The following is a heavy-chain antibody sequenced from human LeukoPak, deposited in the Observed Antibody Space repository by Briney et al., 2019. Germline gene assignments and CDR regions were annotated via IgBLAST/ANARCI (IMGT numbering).Heavy chain of an antibody. CDR2: IDPNGEAS. CDR3: AAQGGRNGAYDP. J-gene: IGHJ5*02. Sequence: GGSLRLSCAASGFTFSGCVMLWVRQAPGMGLEYVSSIDPNGEASYYANSVKGRFSISRDNSNNMLYLQMGSLTSADMGVYYCAAQGGRNGAYDPWGQGTLVTVAS. V-gene: IGHV3-64*01. CDR1: GFTFSGCV. D-gene: IGHD1-14*01.